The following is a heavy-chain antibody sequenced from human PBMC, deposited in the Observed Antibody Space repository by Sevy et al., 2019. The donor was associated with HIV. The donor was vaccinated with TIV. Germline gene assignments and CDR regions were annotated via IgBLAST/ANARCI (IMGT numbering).Heavy chain of an antibody. CDR2: ISNNGTKK. J-gene: IGHJ4*02. Sequence: GGSLRLSCVASGFTFSNFAMHWVRQSPGKGLEWVAVISNNGTKKYYSDSVEGRFTISRDTSKATLYLQMNSRRTEDTAIYYCARGTQTQMSRDFLFDYWGQGTLVTVSS. CDR1: GFTFSNFA. D-gene: IGHD3-3*01. CDR3: ARGTQTQMSRDFLFDY. V-gene: IGHV3-30*04.